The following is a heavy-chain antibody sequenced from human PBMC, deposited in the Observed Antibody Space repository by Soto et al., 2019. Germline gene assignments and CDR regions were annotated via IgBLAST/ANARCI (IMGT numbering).Heavy chain of an antibody. CDR1: GFSFGSYS. D-gene: IGHD2-2*01. J-gene: IGHJ6*02. Sequence: GGSLRLSCEASGFSFGSYSMNWVRQAPGKGLEWVSFISGRGTTTYYADSVRGRFTVSRDNAKNSLSLEVNSLRDEDTAVYYCARLGYCSSATCKYYFYYYGMDVWGQGTTVTVSS. CDR3: ARLGYCSSATCKYYFYYYGMDV. V-gene: IGHV3-48*02. CDR2: ISGRGTTT.